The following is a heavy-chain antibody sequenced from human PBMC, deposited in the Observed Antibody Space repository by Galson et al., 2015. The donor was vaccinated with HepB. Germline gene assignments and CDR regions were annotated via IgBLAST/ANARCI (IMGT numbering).Heavy chain of an antibody. J-gene: IGHJ5*02. CDR3: AKGSARNQGWFDP. V-gene: IGHV3-30*18. Sequence: SLRLSCAASGFTFSSYGMHWVRQAPGKGLEWVAVISYDGSNKYYADSVKGRFTISRDNSKNTLYLQMNSLRAEDTAVYYCAKGSARNQGWFDPWGQGTLVIVSS. D-gene: IGHD2-15*01. CDR1: GFTFSSYG. CDR2: ISYDGSNK.